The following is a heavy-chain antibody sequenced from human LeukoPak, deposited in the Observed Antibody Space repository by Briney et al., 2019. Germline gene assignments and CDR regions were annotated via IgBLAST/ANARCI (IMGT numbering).Heavy chain of an antibody. J-gene: IGHJ4*02. V-gene: IGHV3-9*01. CDR2: ISWNSGSI. D-gene: IGHD6-19*01. CDR3: AKGFIAGPDGGWYDY. CDR1: GFTFDDYA. Sequence: QTGWSLRLSCAASGFTFDDYAMHWVRQAPGKGLEWVSGISWNSGSIGYADSVKGRFTISRDNAKNSLYLQMNSLRAEDTALYYCAKGFIAGPDGGWYDYWGQGTLVTVSS.